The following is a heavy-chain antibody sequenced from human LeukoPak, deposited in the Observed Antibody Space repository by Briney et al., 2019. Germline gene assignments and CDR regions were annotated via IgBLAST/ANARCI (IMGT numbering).Heavy chain of an antibody. CDR1: VYTFTSYY. CDR2: INPSGAST. Sequence: ASVKLSSKASVYTFTSYYMHFVRQAPGHGLEWRGIINPSGASTSYAQKFQGRVTMTRDMSTSTVYMELSSLRSEDNAVYYCAREEESDVNWDSSGWLFDYWGQGTLVTVSS. CDR3: AREEESDVNWDSSGWLFDY. J-gene: IGHJ4*02. V-gene: IGHV1-46*01. D-gene: IGHD3-22*01.